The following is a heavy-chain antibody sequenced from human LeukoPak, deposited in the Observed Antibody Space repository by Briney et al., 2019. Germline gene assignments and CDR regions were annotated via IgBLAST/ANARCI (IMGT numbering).Heavy chain of an antibody. CDR2: ISYDGSNK. J-gene: IGHJ6*03. D-gene: IGHD2-2*01. CDR3: ASAPMYCSRTSCQHYYYLDV. CDR1: GFTFISYT. V-gene: IGHV3-30-3*01. Sequence: PGGSLRLSCAASGFTFISYTMHWVRQAPGKGLEWVAVISYDGSNKDYADSVKGRFTISRDNSRNTLYLQMNSLRAEDTAVYYCASAPMYCSRTSCQHYYYLDVWGKGTTVTVSS.